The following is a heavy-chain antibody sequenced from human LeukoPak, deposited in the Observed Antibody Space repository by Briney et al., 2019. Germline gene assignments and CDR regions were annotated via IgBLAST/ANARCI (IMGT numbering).Heavy chain of an antibody. D-gene: IGHD6-6*01. J-gene: IGHJ4*02. CDR3: ARSGYSSSWAADY. Sequence: SETLSLTCAVSGYSISSGYYWGWIRQPAGKGLEWIGRIYTSGSTNYNPSLKSRVTISVDTSKNQFSLKLSSVTAADTAVYYCARSGYSSSWAADYWGQGTLVTVSS. V-gene: IGHV4-38-2*01. CDR1: GYSISSGYY. CDR2: IYTSGST.